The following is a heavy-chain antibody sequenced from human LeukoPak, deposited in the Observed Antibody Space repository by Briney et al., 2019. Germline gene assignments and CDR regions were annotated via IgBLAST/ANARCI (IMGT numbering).Heavy chain of an antibody. CDR2: VSGSGGVT. V-gene: IGHV3-23*01. D-gene: IGHD3-3*02. Sequence: GGSMRLSCAASGFTFSNYAMSWVRQAPGKGLEWVSGVSGSGGVTYHAESVKGRFTISRDNSKNTLHLQMNSLRAEDTAVYYCATFLAIVTARDSLYFQHWGQGTLVTVSS. CDR1: GFTFSNYA. J-gene: IGHJ1*01. CDR3: ATFLAIVTARDSLYFQH.